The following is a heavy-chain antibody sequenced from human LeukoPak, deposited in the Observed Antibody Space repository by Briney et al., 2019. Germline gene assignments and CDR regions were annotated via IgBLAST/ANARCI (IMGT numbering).Heavy chain of an antibody. CDR2: INHSGST. CDR3: ARGLHVRPGNWFDP. CDR1: GGSFSGYY. D-gene: IGHD3-10*02. V-gene: IGHV4-34*01. Sequence: SETLSLTCAVYGGSFSGYYWSWHRQPPGKGLEWIGEINHSGSTNYNPSLKSRVTISVDTSKNQFSLKLSSVTAADTAVYYCARGLHVRPGNWFDPWGQGTLVTVSS. J-gene: IGHJ5*02.